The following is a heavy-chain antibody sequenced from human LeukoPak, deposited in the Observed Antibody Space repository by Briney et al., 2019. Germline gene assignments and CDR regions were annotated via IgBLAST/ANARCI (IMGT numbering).Heavy chain of an antibody. Sequence: PSETLSLTGTVSGGSISSGGYYWSWIRQHPGKGLEWIGYIYYSGSAYYNPSLKSRVTISVDTSKNQFSLKLSSVTAADTAVYYCARDDGSGSWPHYYYGMDVWGKGTTVTVSS. CDR2: IYYSGSA. J-gene: IGHJ6*04. V-gene: IGHV4-31*03. CDR1: GGSISSGGYY. CDR3: ARDDGSGSWPHYYYGMDV. D-gene: IGHD3-10*01.